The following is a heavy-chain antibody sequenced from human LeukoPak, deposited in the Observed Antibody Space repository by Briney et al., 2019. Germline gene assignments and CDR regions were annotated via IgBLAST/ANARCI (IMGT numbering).Heavy chain of an antibody. V-gene: IGHV1-69*13. CDR3: ARAPTGTTPFDY. D-gene: IGHD1-1*01. CDR2: IIPIFGTA. CDR1: GGTFSSYA. J-gene: IGHJ4*02. Sequence: SVKVSCKASGGTFSSYAISWVRQAPVQGLEWMGGIIPIFGTANYAQKFQGRVTITADESTSTAYMELSSLRSEDTAVYYCARAPTGTTPFDYWGQGTLVTVSS.